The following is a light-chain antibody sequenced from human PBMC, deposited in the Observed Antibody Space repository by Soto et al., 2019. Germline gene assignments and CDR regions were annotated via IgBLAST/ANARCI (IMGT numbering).Light chain of an antibody. J-gene: IGLJ2*01. Sequence: QSVLTQPPSASGTPGQRVTISCSGSNSNIGSNTVNWYQQLPGTAPKPLIYDNNKRPSGVPGRFSDSKSGTSASLAISGLQAEDEADYYCASWDDRLNGVIFGGGTKLTVL. CDR2: DNN. CDR3: ASWDDRLNGVI. CDR1: NSNIGSNT. V-gene: IGLV1-44*01.